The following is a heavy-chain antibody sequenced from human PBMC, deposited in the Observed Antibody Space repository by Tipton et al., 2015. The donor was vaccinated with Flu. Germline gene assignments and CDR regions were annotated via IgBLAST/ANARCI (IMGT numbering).Heavy chain of an antibody. V-gene: IGHV3-21*01. Sequence: SLRLSCTASAFTFRTYSMNWVRQAPGKGLEWVSSLSSYSDYIYYADSVKGRFTISRDNAKNSLYLQMNSLRDEDTGVYYCARDCRSYSRCFDPGGQGT. CDR1: AFTFRTYS. CDR3: ARDCRSYSRCFDP. D-gene: IGHD3-10*01. J-gene: IGHJ5*02. CDR2: LSSYSDYI.